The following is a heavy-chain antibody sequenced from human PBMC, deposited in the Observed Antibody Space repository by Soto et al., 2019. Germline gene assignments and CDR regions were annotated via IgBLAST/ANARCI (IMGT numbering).Heavy chain of an antibody. Sequence: GASVKVSCKASGYTFSSYYMHWVRQAPGQGLEWMGMINPSGGSTSYAQRFQGRVTMTRDTSTSTVYMELSSLRSEDTAVYYCARDRGIAVAEYYYGMDVWGQGTTVTVSS. J-gene: IGHJ6*02. V-gene: IGHV1-46*01. CDR1: GYTFSSYY. CDR3: ARDRGIAVAEYYYGMDV. CDR2: INPSGGST. D-gene: IGHD6-19*01.